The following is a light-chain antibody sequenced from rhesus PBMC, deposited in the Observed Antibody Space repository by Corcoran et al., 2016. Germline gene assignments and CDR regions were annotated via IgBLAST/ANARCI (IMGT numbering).Light chain of an antibody. V-gene: IGLV2-32*02. Sequence: QAALTQPRSVSGSPGQSVTISCTGTSSDIGGYTYVSWYQQHPGTAPKLTIYEGNKRPSGVSDRFSGSKSGNTASLTISGLQAEDEADYYCSSFAGSNTYICGAGTRLTVL. CDR2: EGN. J-gene: IGLJ1*01. CDR1: SSDIGGYTY. CDR3: SSFAGSNTYI.